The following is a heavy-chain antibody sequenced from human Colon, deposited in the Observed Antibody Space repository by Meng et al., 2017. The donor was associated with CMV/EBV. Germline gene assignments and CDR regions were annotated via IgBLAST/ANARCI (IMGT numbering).Heavy chain of an antibody. Sequence: GESLKISCAASGFTFSSYWMSWVRQAPGKGLEWVANIKQDGSEKYYVDSVKGRFTISRDNAKNSLYLQMNSLRAEDTAVYYCARDHNTSSSFAYWGQGILVTVSS. CDR1: GFTFSSYW. CDR2: IKQDGSEK. J-gene: IGHJ4*02. CDR3: ARDHNTSSSFAY. D-gene: IGHD6-6*01. V-gene: IGHV3-7*01.